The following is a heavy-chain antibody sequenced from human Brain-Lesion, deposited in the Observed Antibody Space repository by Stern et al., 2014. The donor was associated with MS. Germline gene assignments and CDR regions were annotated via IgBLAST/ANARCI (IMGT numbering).Heavy chain of an antibody. D-gene: IGHD2-2*01. CDR1: GGSISSGGYY. Sequence: VQLQESGPGLVKPSQTLSLSCTVSGGSISSGGYYWSWIRQPAGKGLEWIGRIFNSGSTSYNPSPKSRVTISIATSKNQFSLRLNSMTAADTAVYYCARGRVVPGFQYYATDVWGQGTTVIVSS. CDR2: IFNSGST. CDR3: ARGRVVPGFQYYATDV. V-gene: IGHV4-61*02. J-gene: IGHJ6*02.